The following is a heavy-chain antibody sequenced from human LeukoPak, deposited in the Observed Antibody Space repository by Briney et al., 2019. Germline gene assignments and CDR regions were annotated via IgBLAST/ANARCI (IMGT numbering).Heavy chain of an antibody. V-gene: IGHV4-34*01. CDR2: IKHIAST. J-gene: IGHJ4*02. CDR1: GGSFSGYY. Sequence: PSETLCLSCAVYGGSFSGYYWSWIRQPPGKGLEWGGEIKHIASTNCNPSLKSRVTIAVDTSKNQFSQKLSSVTAADTAVYYCARHLLYSSSWPDYFDHWGQETRVTAAS. CDR3: ARHLLYSSSWPDYFDH. D-gene: IGHD6-13*01.